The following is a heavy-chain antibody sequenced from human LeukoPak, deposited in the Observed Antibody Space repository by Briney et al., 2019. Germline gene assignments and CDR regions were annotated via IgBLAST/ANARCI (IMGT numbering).Heavy chain of an antibody. Sequence: ASVKVSWKASGYTFTSYYMHWVRQAPGQGLEWMGIINPSGGSTSYAQKFQGRVTMTRDTSTSTVYMELSSLRSEDTAVYYCARDIFPWTMVRGPNAFDIWGQGTMVTVSS. V-gene: IGHV1-46*01. J-gene: IGHJ3*02. CDR2: INPSGGST. CDR1: GYTFTSYY. D-gene: IGHD3-10*01. CDR3: ARDIFPWTMVRGPNAFDI.